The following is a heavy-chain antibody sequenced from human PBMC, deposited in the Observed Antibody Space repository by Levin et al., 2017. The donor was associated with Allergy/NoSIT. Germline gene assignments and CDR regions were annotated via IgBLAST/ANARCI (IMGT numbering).Heavy chain of an antibody. D-gene: IGHD6-19*01. J-gene: IGHJ4*02. V-gene: IGHV4-39*01. Sequence: PSETLSLTCTVSGGSISSSSYYWGWIRQPPGKGLEWIGSIYYSGSTYYNPSLKSRVTISVDTSKNQFSLKLSSVTAADTAVYYCARHVYSSGWYSYWGQGTLVTVSS. CDR2: IYYSGST. CDR3: ARHVYSSGWYSY. CDR1: GGSISSSSYY.